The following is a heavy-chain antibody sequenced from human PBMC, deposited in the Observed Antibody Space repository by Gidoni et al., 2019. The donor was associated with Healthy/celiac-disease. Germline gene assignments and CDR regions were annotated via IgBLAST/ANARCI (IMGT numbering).Heavy chain of an antibody. D-gene: IGHD3-16*02. CDR2: ISSSGSTI. Sequence: QVQLVESGGGLVKPGGSLRLSCAASGFTFSDYYMRWIRQAPGKGLEWVSYISSSGSTIYYADSVKGRFTISRDNAKNSLYLQMNSLRAEDTAVYYCARGGYDYIWGSYRYTKDYFDYWGQGTLVTVSS. V-gene: IGHV3-11*01. J-gene: IGHJ4*02. CDR3: ARGGYDYIWGSYRYTKDYFDY. CDR1: GFTFSDYY.